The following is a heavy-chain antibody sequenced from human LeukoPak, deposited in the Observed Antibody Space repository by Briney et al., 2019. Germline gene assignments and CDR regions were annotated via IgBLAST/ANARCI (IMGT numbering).Heavy chain of an antibody. CDR2: INHSGST. V-gene: IGHV4-34*01. D-gene: IGHD3-9*01. Sequence: SETLSLTCAVYGGSFSGYYWSWIRQPPGKRLEWIGEINHSGSTNYNPSLKSRVTISVDTSKNQFSLKLSSVTAADTAVYYCARGVLRYFSDYYMDVWGKGTTVTVSS. CDR3: ARGVLRYFSDYYMDV. J-gene: IGHJ6*03. CDR1: GGSFSGYY.